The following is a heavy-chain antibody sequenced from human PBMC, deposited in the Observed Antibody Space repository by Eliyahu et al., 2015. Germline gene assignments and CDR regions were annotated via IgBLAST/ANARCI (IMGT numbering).Heavy chain of an antibody. J-gene: IGHJ4*02. D-gene: IGHD1-26*01. Sequence: QVQLQQWGAGLLKPSETLSLXCAVYGGSFXGYYWXWIRQPPGKGLEWIGEINHSGSTNYNPSLKSRVTISVDTSKNQFSLKLSSVTAADTAVYYCASRRLVGVTLDYWGQGTLVTVSS. CDR2: INHSGST. CDR3: ASRRLVGVTLDY. V-gene: IGHV4-34*01. CDR1: GGSFXGYY.